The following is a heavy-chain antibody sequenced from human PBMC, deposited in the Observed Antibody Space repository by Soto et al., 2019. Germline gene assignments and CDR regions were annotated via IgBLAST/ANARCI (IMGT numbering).Heavy chain of an antibody. CDR1: GYSFTSYW. J-gene: IGHJ6*02. D-gene: IGHD6-19*01. CDR2: IDPSDSYT. CDR3: ARISSGWYSGRYYYYGMDV. Sequence: GESLKISCKGSGYSFTSYWISWVRQMPGKGLEWMGRIDPSDSYTNYSPSFQGHVTISADKSISTAYLQWSSLKAPDTAMYYCARISSGWYSGRYYYYGMDVWGQGTTVTVSS. V-gene: IGHV5-10-1*01.